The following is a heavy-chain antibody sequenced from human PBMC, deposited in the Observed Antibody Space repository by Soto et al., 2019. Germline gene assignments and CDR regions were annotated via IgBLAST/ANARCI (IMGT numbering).Heavy chain of an antibody. V-gene: IGHV3-33*01. D-gene: IGHD2-2*01. CDR1: GFTFSSYG. CDR3: AREITRYCSSTSCYPYYYYGMDV. CDR2: IWYDGSNK. J-gene: IGHJ6*02. Sequence: GGSLRLSCAASGFTFSSYGMHWVRQAPGKGLEWVAVIWYDGSNKYYADSVKGRFTISRDNSKNTLYLQMNSLRAEDTAVYYCAREITRYCSSTSCYPYYYYGMDVWGQVTTVTVSS.